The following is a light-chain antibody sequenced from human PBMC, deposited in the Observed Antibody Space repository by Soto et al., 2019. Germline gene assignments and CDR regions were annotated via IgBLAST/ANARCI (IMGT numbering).Light chain of an antibody. CDR2: DAS. Sequence: ELVLTQSPATLSLSPGERSTLSCRASQSVSSYLAWYQQKPGQAPRLLIYDASNRATGIPARFSGGGSGTEFNLTISSLQSEDFAVYYCQQYDNWLTGTFGQGTKVDI. CDR1: QSVSSY. V-gene: IGKV3-15*01. J-gene: IGKJ1*01. CDR3: QQYDNWLTGT.